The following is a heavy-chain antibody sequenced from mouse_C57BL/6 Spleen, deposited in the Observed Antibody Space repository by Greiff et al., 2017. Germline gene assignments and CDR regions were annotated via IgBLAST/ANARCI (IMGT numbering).Heavy chain of an antibody. CDR2: ISSGGDYI. Sequence: EVQRVESGEGLVKPGGSLKLSCAASGFTFSSYAMSWVRQTPEKRLEWVAYISSGGDYIYYADTVKGRFTISRDNARNTLYLQMSSLKSEDTAMYYCTRDGNYPYYAMDYWGQGTSVTVSS. J-gene: IGHJ4*01. CDR3: TRDGNYPYYAMDY. V-gene: IGHV5-9-1*02. CDR1: GFTFSSYA. D-gene: IGHD2-1*01.